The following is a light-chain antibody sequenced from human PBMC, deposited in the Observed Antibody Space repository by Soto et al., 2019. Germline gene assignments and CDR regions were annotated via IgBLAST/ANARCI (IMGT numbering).Light chain of an antibody. CDR1: SGDVGHYNF. CDR3: SSFTTTTSLM. Sequence: QPALAQPASVSGSPGQSITISCTGTSGDVGHYNFVSWYQQHPGKAPKLIIYEVSHRPSGVSNRFSASKSGNTASLIISGLQAEDEAYYYCSSFTTTTSLMFGGGTKVTVL. CDR2: EVS. J-gene: IGLJ3*02. V-gene: IGLV2-14*01.